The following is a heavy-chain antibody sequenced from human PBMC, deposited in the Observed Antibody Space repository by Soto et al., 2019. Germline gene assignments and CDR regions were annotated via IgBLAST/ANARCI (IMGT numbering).Heavy chain of an antibody. CDR3: ARLGGFYQSLDS. Sequence: GGSLRLSCAVSGFNFNSYTLHWVRQAPGKGLELVAVMSYDGANKYYADTVKGRFTISRDSSKNTLYLQMNSLRAEDTALYFCARLGGFYQSLDSWGQGTLVTVSS. CDR2: MSYDGANK. D-gene: IGHD3-22*01. J-gene: IGHJ5*01. V-gene: IGHV3-30*04. CDR1: GFNFNSYT.